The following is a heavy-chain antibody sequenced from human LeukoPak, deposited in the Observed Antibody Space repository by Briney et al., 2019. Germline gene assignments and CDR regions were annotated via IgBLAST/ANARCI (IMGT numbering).Heavy chain of an antibody. CDR3: ARSVTPPTPPFDC. D-gene: IGHD4-11*01. V-gene: IGHV3-11*01. CDR2: IDNTGSII. CDR1: GFIFTDYY. J-gene: IGHJ4*02. Sequence: PGGSLRLSCAVSGFIFTDYYISWIRQAPGKGLEWISYIDNTGSIISYADSVKGRFTISRDNAKHSVYLQLNSLRAEDTAAYYCARSVTPPTPPFDCWGQGTLVTVSS.